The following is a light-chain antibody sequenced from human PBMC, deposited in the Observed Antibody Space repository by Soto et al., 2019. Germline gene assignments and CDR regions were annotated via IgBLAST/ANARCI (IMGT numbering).Light chain of an antibody. V-gene: IGKV1-17*01. CDR1: QGIRND. J-gene: IGKJ1*01. Sequence: DIQMTQSPSSLSASVGDRVTITCRASQGIRNDLAWFQQKPGKAPKCLIYAASNLQSGVPSRFSGSGSGTEFTLTISSLQPEDFATYFCLQHNNYPPTFGQGTKVDIK. CDR3: LQHNNYPPT. CDR2: AAS.